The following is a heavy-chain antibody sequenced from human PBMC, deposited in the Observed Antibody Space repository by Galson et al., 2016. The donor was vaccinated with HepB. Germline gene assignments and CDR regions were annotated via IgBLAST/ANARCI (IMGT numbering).Heavy chain of an antibody. Sequence: TLSLTCSVSGDSIISNNYYWSWIRQPAGKGLEWIGRFSASGSNKYNPSLESRVTISVDPSKNQFSLQLSSVTAADTAVYYCARDSHGVDAFNIWGQGTLVAVSS. J-gene: IGHJ3*02. CDR2: FSASGSN. D-gene: IGHD4-17*01. CDR3: ARDSHGVDAFNI. CDR1: GDSIISNNYY. V-gene: IGHV4-61*02.